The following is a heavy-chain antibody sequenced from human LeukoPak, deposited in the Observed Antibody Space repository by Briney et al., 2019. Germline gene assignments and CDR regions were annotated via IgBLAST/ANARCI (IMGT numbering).Heavy chain of an antibody. V-gene: IGHV3-74*01. CDR1: GFTFSSYW. D-gene: IGHD6-19*01. CDR3: ARGLYSSGWDLDY. Sequence: GGSLRLSCAASGFTFSSYWMHWVRQAPGKGLVWVSRINSDGSSTSYADSVKGRFTISRDNAKNTLYLQMNGLRAEDTAVYYCARGLYSSGWDLDYWGQGTLVTVSS. J-gene: IGHJ4*02. CDR2: INSDGSST.